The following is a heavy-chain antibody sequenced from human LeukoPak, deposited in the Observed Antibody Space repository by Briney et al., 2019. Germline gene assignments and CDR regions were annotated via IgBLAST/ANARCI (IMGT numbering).Heavy chain of an antibody. Sequence: GGSLRLSCVASGFSFGNFWMNWVRQAPGKGLVWVSRMNNDGTSRHYADSVKGRFTISRDNARNTLFLQMSSLRADDTAVYYCARDYDYGVKSFDYWGLGTPVTVSS. V-gene: IGHV3-74*01. CDR3: ARDYDYGVKSFDY. J-gene: IGHJ4*02. CDR2: MNNDGTSR. D-gene: IGHD4-17*01. CDR1: GFSFGNFW.